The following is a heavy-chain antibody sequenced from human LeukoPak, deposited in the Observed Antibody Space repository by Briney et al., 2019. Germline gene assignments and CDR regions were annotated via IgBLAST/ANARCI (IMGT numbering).Heavy chain of an antibody. J-gene: IGHJ1*01. CDR3: ASWYSSLKYFQH. V-gene: IGHV4-39*07. CDR2: IYYSGST. Sequence: SETLSLTCTVSGGSISSSSYYWGWIRQPPGKGLEWIGNIYYSGSTYYNPSLKSRVTISVDTSKNQFSLKLSSVTAADTAVYYCASWYSSLKYFQHWGQGTLVTVSS. CDR1: GGSISSSSYY. D-gene: IGHD6-13*01.